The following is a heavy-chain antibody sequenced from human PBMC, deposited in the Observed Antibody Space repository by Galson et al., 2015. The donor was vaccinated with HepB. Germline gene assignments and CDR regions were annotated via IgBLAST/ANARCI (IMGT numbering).Heavy chain of an antibody. J-gene: IGHJ4*02. Sequence: SLRLSCAASGFTFSTYAMSWVRQAPGKGLEWVSGITDDGSNTYYADSVKGRFTISRDNAKNSLYLQMNSLRAEDTAVYYCARPLYSGYDYGYPTWGQGTLVTVSS. CDR2: ITDDGSNT. CDR3: ARPLYSGYDYGYPT. CDR1: GFTFSTYA. V-gene: IGHV3-23*01. D-gene: IGHD5-12*01.